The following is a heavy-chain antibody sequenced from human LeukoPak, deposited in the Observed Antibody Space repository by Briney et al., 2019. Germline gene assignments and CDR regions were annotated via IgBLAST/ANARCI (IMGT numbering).Heavy chain of an antibody. CDR2: ISYDASNK. Sequence: GGSLRLSCAASGFTFSHYAMHWVRQAPGKGLEWVAVISYDASNKYYADSVKGRFTISRDNSRNTLYLQMNSLRAEDTAVYYCARDRFSSDYYYYMDVWGKGTTVTISS. CDR3: ARDRFSSDYYYYMDV. V-gene: IGHV3-30*04. CDR1: GFTFSHYA. J-gene: IGHJ6*03. D-gene: IGHD6-19*01.